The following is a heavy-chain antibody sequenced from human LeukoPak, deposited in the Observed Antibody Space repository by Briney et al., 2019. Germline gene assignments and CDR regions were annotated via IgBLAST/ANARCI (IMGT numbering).Heavy chain of an antibody. V-gene: IGHV3-7*01. CDR1: GFTFSSHW. D-gene: IGHD6-25*01. CDR2: IKKDGSEK. Sequence: GRSLRLSCAASGFTFSSHWMSWVRQAPGKGLEWVANIKKDGSEKYYVDSVKGRFTISRDNAKNSLYLQINSLRAEDTAVYYCARVSGVYYYNYGMDVWGQGTTVTVSS. J-gene: IGHJ6*02. CDR3: ARVSGVYYYNYGMDV.